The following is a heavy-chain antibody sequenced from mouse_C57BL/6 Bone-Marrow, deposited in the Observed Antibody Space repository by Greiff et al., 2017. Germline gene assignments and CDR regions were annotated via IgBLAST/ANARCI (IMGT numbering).Heavy chain of an antibody. CDR3: AGIYDDYDDYAMDY. V-gene: IGHV2-9-1*01. Sequence: KCLEWLGVIWTGGGTNYNSALKSRLSISKDNSKSQVFLKMNSLQTDDTARYYCAGIYDDYDDYAMDYWGQGTSVTVSS. D-gene: IGHD2-4*01. J-gene: IGHJ4*01. CDR2: IWTGGGT.